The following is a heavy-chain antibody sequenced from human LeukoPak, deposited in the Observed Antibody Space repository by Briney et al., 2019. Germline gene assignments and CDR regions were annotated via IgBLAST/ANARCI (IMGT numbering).Heavy chain of an antibody. J-gene: IGHJ4*02. V-gene: IGHV3-66*01. CDR1: GFTVSSSY. CDR2: IYSGGST. CDR3: HSGSYWYYFDY. Sequence: GGSLGLSCAASGFTVSSSYMSWVRQAPGKGLEWVSVIYSGGSTYYADSVKGRFTISRDNSKNTLYLQMNSLRAEDTAVYYCHSGSYWYYFDYWGQGTLVTVSS. D-gene: IGHD1-26*01.